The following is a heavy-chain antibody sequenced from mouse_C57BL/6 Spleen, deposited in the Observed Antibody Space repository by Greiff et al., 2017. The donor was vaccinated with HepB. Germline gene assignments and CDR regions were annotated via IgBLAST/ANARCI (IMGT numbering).Heavy chain of an antibody. CDR1: GYTCTDYN. CDR2: INPNNGGT. V-gene: IGHV1-22*01. D-gene: IGHD1-1*01. Sequence: VQLKQSGPELVKPGASVKMSCKASGYTCTDYNMHWVKQSHGKSLEWIGYINPNNGGTSYNQKFKGKATLTVNKSSSTAYMELRSLTSEDSAVYYCARLNFTTVVATPFAYWGQGTLVTVSA. CDR3: ARLNFTTVVATPFAY. J-gene: IGHJ3*01.